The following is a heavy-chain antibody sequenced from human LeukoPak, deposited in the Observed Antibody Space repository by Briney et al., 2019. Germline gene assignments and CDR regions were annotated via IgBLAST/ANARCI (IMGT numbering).Heavy chain of an antibody. J-gene: IGHJ4*02. D-gene: IGHD6-6*01. CDR3: AKDRISGQGGAARILDY. Sequence: GGSLRLSCAASGFTFSSYGMHWVRQAPGKGLEWVAVIWYDGSNKYYADSVKGRFTISRDTSKNTFYLEMNSLGADDTALYYCAKDRISGQGGAARILDYWGQGILVTVSS. CDR2: IWYDGSNK. V-gene: IGHV3-33*06. CDR1: GFTFSSYG.